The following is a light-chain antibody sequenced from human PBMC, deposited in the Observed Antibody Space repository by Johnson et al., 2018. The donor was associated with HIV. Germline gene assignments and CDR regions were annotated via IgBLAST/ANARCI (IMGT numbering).Light chain of an antibody. CDR2: DNN. CDR3: GTWDSSLSAGGANYV. CDR1: SSNIGNNY. J-gene: IGLJ1*01. Sequence: QSVLTQPPSVSAAPGQKVTISCSGTSSNIGNNYVSWYQQFTGTAPKLVIHDNNKPPSGIPDRFSGSKSGTSATLGITGLQTGDAADHYCGTWDSSLSAGGANYVFGTGTKVTVL. V-gene: IGLV1-51*01.